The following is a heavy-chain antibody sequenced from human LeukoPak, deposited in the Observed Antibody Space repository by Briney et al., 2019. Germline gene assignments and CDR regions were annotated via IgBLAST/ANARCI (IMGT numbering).Heavy chain of an antibody. D-gene: IGHD3-16*02. CDR2: IKQDGSEK. CDR3: ARSYYVWGSYPPDDY. V-gene: IGHV3-7*01. Sequence: GGSLRLSCAASGFTFSSYWMSWVRLAPGKGLERVANIKQDGSEKYYVDSVKGRFAISRDNAKNSLYLQMNSLRAEDTAVYYCARSYYVWGSYPPDDYWGQGTLVTVSS. CDR1: GFTFSSYW. J-gene: IGHJ4*02.